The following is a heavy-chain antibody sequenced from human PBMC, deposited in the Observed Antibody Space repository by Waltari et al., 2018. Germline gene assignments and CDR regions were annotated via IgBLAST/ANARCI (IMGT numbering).Heavy chain of an antibody. CDR1: GSPFTGSY. D-gene: IGHD5-12*01. V-gene: IGHV1-2*04. J-gene: IGHJ3*02. Sequence: QVQLVQSGAGVKKPGASAKASCKASGSPFTGSYIHWVRQAPGQGLEWMGWINPNSGGTNYAQKFQGWVTMTRDTSISTAYMELSRLRSDDTAVYYCARFRRGAFDIWVQGTMVTVSS. CDR3: ARFRRGAFDI. CDR2: INPNSGGT.